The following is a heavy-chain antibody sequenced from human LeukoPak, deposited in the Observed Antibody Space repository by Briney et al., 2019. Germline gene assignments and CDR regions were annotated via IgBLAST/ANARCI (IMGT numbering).Heavy chain of an antibody. V-gene: IGHV3-33*06. CDR3: AKDAQRGFDYSNSLEY. CDR2: IWHDGSSK. D-gene: IGHD4-11*01. CDR1: GFIFSHSG. J-gene: IGHJ4*02. Sequence: PGGSLRLSCAASGFIFSHSGMHWVRQAPGKGLEWVAVIWHDGSSKYYADSVKGRFTISRDNSENTVYLQMNSLRAEDTAVYYCAKDAQRGFDYSNSLEYWGQGDLVTVSS.